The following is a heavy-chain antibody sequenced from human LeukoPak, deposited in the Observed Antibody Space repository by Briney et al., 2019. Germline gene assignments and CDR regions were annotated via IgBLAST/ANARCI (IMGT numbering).Heavy chain of an antibody. CDR3: ARDSNLEYSSSRGLGR. CDR1: GGSISSYY. V-gene: IGHV4-4*07. J-gene: IGHJ4*02. Sequence: PSETLSLICTVSGGSISSYYWSWIRQPAGQGLEWIGRIYASGSTYYNPSLKSRATMSVDTSTNQFSLRLTTVTAADTAVYYCARDSNLEYSSSRGLGRWGQGTLVTVSS. D-gene: IGHD6-6*01. CDR2: IYASGST.